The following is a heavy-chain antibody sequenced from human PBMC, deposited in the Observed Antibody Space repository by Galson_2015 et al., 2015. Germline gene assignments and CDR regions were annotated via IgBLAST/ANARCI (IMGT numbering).Heavy chain of an antibody. CDR2: ISGSGVPK. Sequence: SLRLSCAASGFTFSNYALSWVRQAPGKGLEWVSAISGSGVPKYYADSVRGRFTISRDNSNNTLYLQMMTLRAEDTAAYYCAKAYDDYRSELVFHHWGQGTLVTVSS. CDR1: GFTFSNYA. D-gene: IGHD4-17*01. V-gene: IGHV3-23*01. J-gene: IGHJ1*01. CDR3: AKAYDDYRSELVFHH.